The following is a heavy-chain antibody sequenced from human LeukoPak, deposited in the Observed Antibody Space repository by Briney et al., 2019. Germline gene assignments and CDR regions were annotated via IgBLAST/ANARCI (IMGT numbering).Heavy chain of an antibody. CDR1: AGSISSCSHY. CDR2: IYYRGST. Sequence: PSETLSLTCTVSAGSISSCSHYWDWIRQPPGKGLEWIGSIYYRGSTYYNPSLQSRVTTYVDTSKNQFSLRLSSVTAADTAVYYCAGRSGSYSAWGQGALVTVSS. J-gene: IGHJ5*02. CDR3: AGRSGSYSA. V-gene: IGHV4-39*01. D-gene: IGHD1-26*01.